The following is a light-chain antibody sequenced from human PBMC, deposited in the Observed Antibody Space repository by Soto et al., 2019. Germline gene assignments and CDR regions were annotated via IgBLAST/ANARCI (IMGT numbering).Light chain of an antibody. Sequence: SVLTQPPSAAGSPGQSVTISRTGNSSEVGGYNYVSWYQQHPGKAPKLMIYEVSKRPSGVPDRFSGSKSGNTASLTVSGLQAEDEADYYCSSYAGNKNVFGTGTKVTVL. J-gene: IGLJ1*01. CDR3: SSYAGNKNV. CDR2: EVS. V-gene: IGLV2-8*01. CDR1: SSEVGGYNY.